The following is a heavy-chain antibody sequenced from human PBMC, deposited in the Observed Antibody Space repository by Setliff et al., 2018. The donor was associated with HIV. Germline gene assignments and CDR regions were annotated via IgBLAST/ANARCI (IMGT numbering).Heavy chain of an antibody. V-gene: IGHV4-39*01. CDR2: MYYSGST. Sequence: LSLTCIVSGGSISGSSYYWGWIRQSPGKGLEWIGNMYYSGSTYYNPSLKSRVTISVDTSKNQFSLNLTSVTAADTAVYYCASRVYYYDAFDLWGQGTTVTVS. D-gene: IGHD3-22*01. CDR3: ASRVYYYDAFDL. J-gene: IGHJ3*01. CDR1: GGSISGSSYY.